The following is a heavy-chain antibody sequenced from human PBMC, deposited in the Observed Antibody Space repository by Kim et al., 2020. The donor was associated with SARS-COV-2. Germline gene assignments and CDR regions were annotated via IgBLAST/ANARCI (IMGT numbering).Heavy chain of an antibody. CDR2: IRDDGSNK. D-gene: IGHD3-22*01. CDR3: ARGLRHCRGCTGYYY. CDR1: GFTFSSYA. V-gene: IGHV3-30*04. Sequence: GGSLRLSCAASGFTFSSYAMSWVRQAPGKGLEWVSDIRDDGSNKYYADSVRGRFTISRDNSKNTLYLQMNSLRADDTAVYYCARGLRHCRGCTGYYY. J-gene: IGHJ6*01.